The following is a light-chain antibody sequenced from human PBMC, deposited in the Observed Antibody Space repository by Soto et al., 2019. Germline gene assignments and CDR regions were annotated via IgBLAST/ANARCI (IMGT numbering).Light chain of an antibody. Sequence: DLQMTQSPSSLSASVGDRVTITCQASQDINNYLNWYQQKPGKAPKLLVYDASTLEGGVPSRFSGSGSATEFILTISSLQPDDFATYYCQQYKDDAWTFGQGTRVEIK. CDR2: DAS. J-gene: IGKJ1*01. V-gene: IGKV1-33*01. CDR3: QQYKDDAWT. CDR1: QDINNY.